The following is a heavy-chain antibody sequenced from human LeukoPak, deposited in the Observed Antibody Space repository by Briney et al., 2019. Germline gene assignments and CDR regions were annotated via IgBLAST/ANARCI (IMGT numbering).Heavy chain of an antibody. CDR3: ASLWESQPDN. Sequence: GGSLRLSCAASGFTFSNYELDWVRQAPGKGLEWVAYISVDGKTIHYADSVTGRFTISRDNAQNSVYLQMNRLIADDSAIYYCASLWESQPDNWGQGTLVTVSS. D-gene: IGHD3-16*01. CDR2: ISVDGKTI. J-gene: IGHJ4*02. V-gene: IGHV3-48*03. CDR1: GFTFSNYE.